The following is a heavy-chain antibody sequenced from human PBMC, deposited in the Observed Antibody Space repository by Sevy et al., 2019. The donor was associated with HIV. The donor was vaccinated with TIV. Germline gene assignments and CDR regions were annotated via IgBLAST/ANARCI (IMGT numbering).Heavy chain of an antibody. J-gene: IGHJ6*02. D-gene: IGHD4-4*01. Sequence: GGSLRLSCAASGFTFSSYWMSWVRQAPGKGLEWVAIIKQDGSEKYYVDSVKGRFTISRDNAKNSLYLQMNSLRAEDTAVYYCARGLQDDYYYYYGMDVWGQGTTVTVSS. CDR3: ARGLQDDYYYYYGMDV. CDR1: GFTFSSYW. V-gene: IGHV3-7*03. CDR2: IKQDGSEK.